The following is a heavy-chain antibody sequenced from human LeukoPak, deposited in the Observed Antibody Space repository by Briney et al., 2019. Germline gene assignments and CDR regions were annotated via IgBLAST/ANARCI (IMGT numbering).Heavy chain of an antibody. V-gene: IGHV4-59*01. CDR3: ATFNYPYYGMDV. Sequence: PSETLSLTCTVSGGSISSYYWSWIRQPPGKGLEWIGYIYYSGNTNYNPSLKSRVTISVDTSKNQFSLKLSSVTAADTAIYYCATFNYPYYGMDVWGQGTTVTVSS. D-gene: IGHD5-24*01. CDR2: IYYSGNT. CDR1: GGSISSYY. J-gene: IGHJ6*02.